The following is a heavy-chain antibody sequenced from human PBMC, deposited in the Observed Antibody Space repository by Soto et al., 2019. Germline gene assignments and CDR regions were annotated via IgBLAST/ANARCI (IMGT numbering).Heavy chain of an antibody. D-gene: IGHD1-7*01. V-gene: IGHV4-39*01. Sequence: QLQLQESGPGLVKPSETLSLTCTVSGGSISSSSYYWGWIRQPPGKGLEWIGSTYYSGSTYYNPSLKSRVPISVDTSKNQFSLKLSSVTAADTAVYYWARCPPYSLELRQPFDYWGQGTLVTVSS. J-gene: IGHJ4*02. CDR3: ARCPPYSLELRQPFDY. CDR2: TYYSGST. CDR1: GGSISSSSYY.